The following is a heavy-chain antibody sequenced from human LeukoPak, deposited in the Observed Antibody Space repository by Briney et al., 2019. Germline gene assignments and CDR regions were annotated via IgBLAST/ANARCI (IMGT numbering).Heavy chain of an antibody. CDR3: ARGRNRGYYYYGMDV. V-gene: IGHV3-30*03. CDR1: GLTFSSHW. CDR2: ISYDGSNK. J-gene: IGHJ6*02. Sequence: GGSLRLSCAASGLTFSSHWMHWVRQAPGKGLEWVAVISYDGSNKYYADSVKGRFTISRDNSKNTLYLQMNSLRAEDTAVYYCARGRNRGYYYYGMDVWGQGTTVTVSS. D-gene: IGHD1-14*01.